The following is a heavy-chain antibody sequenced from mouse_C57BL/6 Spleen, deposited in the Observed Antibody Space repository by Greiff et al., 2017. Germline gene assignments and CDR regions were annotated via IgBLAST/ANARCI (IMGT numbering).Heavy chain of an antibody. J-gene: IGHJ4*01. CDR2: IYPGDGDT. D-gene: IGHD2-2*01. V-gene: IGHV1-82*01. CDR3: ARDGYAYYYAMDY. CDR1: GYAFSSSW. Sequence: QVQLQQSGPELVKPGASVKISCKASGYAFSSSWMNWVKQRPGKGLEWIGRIYPGDGDTNYNGKFKGKATLTADKSSSTAYMQLSSLTSEDSAVYFCARDGYAYYYAMDYWGQGTSVTVSS.